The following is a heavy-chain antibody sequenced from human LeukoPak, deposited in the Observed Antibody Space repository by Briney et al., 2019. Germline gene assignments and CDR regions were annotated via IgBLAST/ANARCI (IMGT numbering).Heavy chain of an antibody. CDR3: ARHTTGYNSPRDSFNI. Sequence: ASVKVSCKASGYTFTTYYVHWVRQAPGQGLEWMGMISPSGASTSYAQKFQGRVTMTRDVSTSTVYMELSSLRSEDTAVYYCARHTTGYNSPRDSFNIWGQGTMVTVSS. CDR2: ISPSGAST. D-gene: IGHD1-1*01. V-gene: IGHV1-46*01. CDR1: GYTFTTYY. J-gene: IGHJ3*02.